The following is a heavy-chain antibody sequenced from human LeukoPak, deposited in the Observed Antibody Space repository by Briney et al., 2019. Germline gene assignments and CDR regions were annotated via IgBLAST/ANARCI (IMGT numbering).Heavy chain of an antibody. Sequence: GGSLRLSCAASGFIFSSYAMHWVRQAPGKGLEWVAVISYDGSNKYYADSEKGRFTISRDNSKNTLYLQMNSLRAEDTAIYYCARAHPRYISDWNGLYWGQGTLVTVSS. D-gene: IGHD6-19*01. J-gene: IGHJ4*02. V-gene: IGHV3-30-3*01. CDR2: ISYDGSNK. CDR1: GFIFSSYA. CDR3: ARAHPRYISDWNGLY.